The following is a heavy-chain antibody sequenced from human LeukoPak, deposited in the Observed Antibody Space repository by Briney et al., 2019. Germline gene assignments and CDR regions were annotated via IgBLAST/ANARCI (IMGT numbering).Heavy chain of an antibody. CDR2: IYYSGST. CDR3: ARGKSGSYNSAFDF. CDR1: GYSISSGYY. D-gene: IGHD1-26*01. J-gene: IGHJ3*01. Sequence: SETLSLTCTVSGYSISSGYYWGWIRQPPEKGLECIESIYYSGSTYYNPSLKSRVTISVDTSKNQFSLKLSSVTAADTAAYYCARGKSGSYNSAFDFWGQGTMVTVSS. V-gene: IGHV4-38-2*02.